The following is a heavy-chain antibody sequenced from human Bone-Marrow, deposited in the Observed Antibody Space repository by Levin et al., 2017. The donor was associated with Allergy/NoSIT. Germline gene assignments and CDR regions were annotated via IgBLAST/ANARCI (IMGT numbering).Heavy chain of an antibody. CDR1: GFKFDAYV. CDR2: SSWDGGST. D-gene: IGHD5-12*01. V-gene: IGHV3-43*01. CDR3: VKDGEYTGYVKPYYFDY. Sequence: QPGGSLRLSCAASGFKFDAYVMHWVRQGPGKGLEWVSLSSWDGGSTYYADSVKGRFTISRDNSKNSLFLQMNSLRTEDTAMYYCVKDGEYTGYVKPYYFDYWGQGTLVTVSS. J-gene: IGHJ4*02.